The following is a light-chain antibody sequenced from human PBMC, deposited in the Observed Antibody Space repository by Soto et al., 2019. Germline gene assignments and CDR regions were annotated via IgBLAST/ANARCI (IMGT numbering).Light chain of an antibody. CDR1: QSVRAY. Sequence: IVLTQSPDTLSLSPGERATLSCRASQSVRAYLAWYQQKPGQAPRLLIYDASNRATGIPARFSGSGSGTDFTLTISSLEPEDSAVYYCQQRSSWPLTFGGGTKVEIK. J-gene: IGKJ4*01. CDR3: QQRSSWPLT. V-gene: IGKV3-11*01. CDR2: DAS.